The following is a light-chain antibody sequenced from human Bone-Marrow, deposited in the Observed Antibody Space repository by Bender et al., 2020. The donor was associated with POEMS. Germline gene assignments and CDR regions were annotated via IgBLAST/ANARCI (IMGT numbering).Light chain of an antibody. CDR2: EVS. CDR3: CSYAGSSTPVV. V-gene: IGLV2-23*02. J-gene: IGLJ2*01. CDR1: SSDIGDFNL. Sequence: QSALTQPASVSESPGQSITISCTGISSDIGDFNLVSWYQQHPGKAPKLMIYEVSKRPSGVSNRFSGSKSGNTASLTISGLQAEDEADYYCCSYAGSSTPVVFGGGTKLTAL.